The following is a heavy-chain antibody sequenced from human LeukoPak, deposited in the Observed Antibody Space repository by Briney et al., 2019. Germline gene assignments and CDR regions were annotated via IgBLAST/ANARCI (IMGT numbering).Heavy chain of an antibody. CDR3: ARAPPYSSASWGYYGMDV. J-gene: IGHJ6*02. CDR2: IGIAGDT. CDR1: GFTFSSHD. Sequence: SGGSLRLSCAASGFTFSSHDMHWVRQTTGKGLEWVSSIGIAGDTYYPGSVKGRFTISRENAKNSLYLQMNSLRAGDTAVYYCARAPPYSSASWGYYGMDVWGQGTTVTVSS. V-gene: IGHV3-13*01. D-gene: IGHD6-6*01.